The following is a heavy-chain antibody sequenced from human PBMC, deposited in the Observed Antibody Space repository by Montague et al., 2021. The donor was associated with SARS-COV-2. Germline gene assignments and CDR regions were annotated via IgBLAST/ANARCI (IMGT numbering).Heavy chain of an antibody. V-gene: IGHV4-59*08. CDR1: GGSISSSS. D-gene: IGHD1-14*01. Sequence: SETQSLTCTVSGGSISSSSWGWVRQPPGKGLEWIGYISFTGSTNYNPSLKSRVTISVDTSNNQFSLNLSSVTAADTAVYYCARHREPGEGRRWTYYFDYWGQGTLVTVSS. CDR2: ISFTGST. CDR3: ARHREPGEGRRWTYYFDY. J-gene: IGHJ4*02.